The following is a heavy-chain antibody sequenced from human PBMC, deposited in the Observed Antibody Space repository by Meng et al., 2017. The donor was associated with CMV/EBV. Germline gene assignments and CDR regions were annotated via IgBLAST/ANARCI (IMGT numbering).Heavy chain of an antibody. V-gene: IGHV3-30*04. CDR3: VRSGYYFDY. J-gene: IGHJ4*02. CDR1: GFTFSSYA. D-gene: IGHD3-22*01. Sequence: LTCAASGFTFSSYAMHWVRQAPGKGLEWVAVISYDGSNKYYADSVKGRFTISRDNSKNTLYLQMNSLRAEDTAVYYCVRSGYYFDYWGQGTLVTVSS. CDR2: ISYDGSNK.